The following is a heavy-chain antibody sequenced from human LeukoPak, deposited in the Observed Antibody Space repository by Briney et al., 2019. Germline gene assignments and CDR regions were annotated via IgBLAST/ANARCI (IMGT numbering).Heavy chain of an antibody. CDR2: FRSKAYGGTT. Sequence: GGSLRLSCTASGFTFGDYAMSWVRQAPGKGLEGVVFFRSKAYGGTTEYAASVKGRFTISRDDSKSIAYLQMNSLKTEDTAVYYCTRDRGGAAGELFDYWGQGTLVTVSS. CDR3: TRDRGGAAGELFDY. CDR1: GFTFGDYA. V-gene: IGHV3-49*04. D-gene: IGHD3-10*01. J-gene: IGHJ4*02.